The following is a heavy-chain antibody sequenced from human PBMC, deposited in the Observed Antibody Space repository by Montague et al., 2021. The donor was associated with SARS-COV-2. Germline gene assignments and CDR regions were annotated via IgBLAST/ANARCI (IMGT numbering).Heavy chain of an antibody. CDR2: IYNSGST. V-gene: IGHV4-59*01. Sequence: LSLTCTVSGGSISRYSWTWIRQPPGKGLEWIGYIYNSGSTNYNPSLTSRVTISVDTSKNQFSLKLSSVAAADTAVYYCARVGRGSSWYEVAFDIWGQGTMVTVSS. CDR3: ARVGRGSSWYEVAFDI. D-gene: IGHD6-13*01. CDR1: GGSISRYS. J-gene: IGHJ3*02.